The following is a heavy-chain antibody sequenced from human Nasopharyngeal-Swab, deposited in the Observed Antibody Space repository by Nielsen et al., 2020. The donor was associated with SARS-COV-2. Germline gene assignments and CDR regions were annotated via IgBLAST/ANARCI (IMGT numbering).Heavy chain of an antibody. D-gene: IGHD3-22*01. Sequence: GGSLRLSCAASGFTFSSYGLNWVRQAPGKGLEGVSVIGSSGSLSYNADSVKGRFTISRANDKNSLCLHMDSLRVEDTAVYYYARNYYDNSGYYPDAFDIWGHGTKVTVSS. CDR2: IGSSGSLS. V-gene: IGHV3-48*03. CDR1: GFTFSSYG. J-gene: IGHJ3*02. CDR3: ARNYYDNSGYYPDAFDI.